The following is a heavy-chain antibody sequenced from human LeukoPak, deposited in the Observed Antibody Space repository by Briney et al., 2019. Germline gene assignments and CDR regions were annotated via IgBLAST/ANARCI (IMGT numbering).Heavy chain of an antibody. Sequence: PGGSLRLSCAASGFTFSSYSTNWVRQAPGKGLEWVSSISSSSSYIYYADSVKGRFTISRDNAKNSLYLQMNSLRAEDTAVYYCATLEYYCGSGSYYKPGAFDIWGQGTMVTVSS. V-gene: IGHV3-21*01. CDR1: GFTFSSYS. J-gene: IGHJ3*02. D-gene: IGHD3-10*01. CDR2: ISSSSSYI. CDR3: ATLEYYCGSGSYYKPGAFDI.